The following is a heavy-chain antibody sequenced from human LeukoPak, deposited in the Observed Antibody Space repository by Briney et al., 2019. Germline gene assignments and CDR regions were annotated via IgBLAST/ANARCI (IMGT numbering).Heavy chain of an antibody. J-gene: IGHJ4*02. Sequence: GGSLRLSCAASGFTFSSYAMHWVRQAPGKGLEWVAVISYDGSNKYYADSVKGRFTISRDNSKNTLYLQVNSLRAEDTAVYYCARGGRGYSYGSFDYWGQGTLVTVSS. CDR2: ISYDGSNK. CDR1: GFTFSSYA. CDR3: ARGGRGYSYGSFDY. V-gene: IGHV3-30*04. D-gene: IGHD5-18*01.